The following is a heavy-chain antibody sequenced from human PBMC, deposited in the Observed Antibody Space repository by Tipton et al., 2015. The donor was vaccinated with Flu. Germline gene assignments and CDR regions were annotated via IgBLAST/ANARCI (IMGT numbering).Heavy chain of an antibody. J-gene: IGHJ6*02. Sequence: QMQLVQSGAEVKKPGASVKVSCKASGYTFTSYGISWVRQAPGQGLEWMGWISAYNGNTNYAQKLQGRVTMTTDTSTSTAYMERRSLRSDDTAVYYCARDIRDFWSGQQSYYYYGMDVWGQGTTVTVSS. CDR3: ARDIRDFWSGQQSYYYYGMDV. D-gene: IGHD3-3*01. CDR1: GYTFTSYG. CDR2: ISAYNGNT. V-gene: IGHV1-18*01.